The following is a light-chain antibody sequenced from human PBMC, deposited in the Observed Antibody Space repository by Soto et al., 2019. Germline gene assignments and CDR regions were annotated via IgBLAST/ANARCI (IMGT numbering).Light chain of an antibody. CDR2: GNS. Sequence: QAVLTQPPSVSGAPGQRVTISCTGSSSNIGAGYDVHWYQQLPGTAPKLLTYGNSDRPSGVPDRFSGFKSGTSASLAITGLQAEDEADYYCQSYDTSLSCWVFGGGTKLTVL. V-gene: IGLV1-40*01. CDR1: SSNIGAGYD. J-gene: IGLJ3*02. CDR3: QSYDTSLSCWV.